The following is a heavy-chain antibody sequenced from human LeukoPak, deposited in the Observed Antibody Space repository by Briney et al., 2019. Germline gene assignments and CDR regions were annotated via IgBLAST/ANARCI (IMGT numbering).Heavy chain of an antibody. V-gene: IGHV4-39*07. D-gene: IGHD6-19*01. CDR2: IYYTGGT. CDR1: GGSVTTSSYY. CDR3: ARDLAGTRVY. Sequence: SETLSLTCSVSGGSVTTSSYYWGWIRQPPEKGLEWIGSIYYTGGTYYSPSLKSRVTISVDKSKNQFSLKLSSVTAADTAVYYCARDLAGTRVYWGQGTLVTVSS. J-gene: IGHJ4*02.